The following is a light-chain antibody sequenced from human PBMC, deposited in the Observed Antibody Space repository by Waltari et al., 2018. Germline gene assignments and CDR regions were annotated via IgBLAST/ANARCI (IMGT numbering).Light chain of an antibody. V-gene: IGLV2-14*03. CDR1: STDIGPHYF. CDR2: DVS. CDR3: SSYTRGRTYV. Sequence: QSALTQPASVSGSPGQSIAISCSGSSTDIGPHYFVSWYHQHPGNAPKLIIVDVSSRPSGISYRFSGSKFGNTASLTISGLQAEDEADYYCSSYTRGRTYVFGSGTKVTVL. J-gene: IGLJ1*01.